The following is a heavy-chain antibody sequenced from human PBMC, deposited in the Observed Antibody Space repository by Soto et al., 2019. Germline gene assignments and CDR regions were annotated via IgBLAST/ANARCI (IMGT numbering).Heavy chain of an antibody. CDR1: GGTFSSYA. CDR2: IIPIFGTA. Sequence: VASVKVSCKASGGTFSSYAISWVRQAPGQGLEWMGGIIPIFGTANYAQKFQGRVTITADKSTSTAYMELSSLRSEDTAVYYCARGLRYFDWLIPRRDYYGMDVWGQGTTVTVSS. CDR3: ARGLRYFDWLIPRRDYYGMDV. D-gene: IGHD3-9*01. J-gene: IGHJ6*02. V-gene: IGHV1-69*06.